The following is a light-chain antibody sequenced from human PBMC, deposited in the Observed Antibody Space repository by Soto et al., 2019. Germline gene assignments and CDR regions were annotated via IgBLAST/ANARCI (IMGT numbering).Light chain of an antibody. Sequence: DIQMTQSPSTLSASIGHRVTITCRASQTISIYLAWCQQRPGEAPKLLIYDASTLESGVPARFSGSGSGTEFTLTISSLQPDDFATYYCQQYSSSSPTFGQGTKVEIQ. CDR3: QQYSSSSPT. CDR2: DAS. CDR1: QTISIY. J-gene: IGKJ1*01. V-gene: IGKV1-5*01.